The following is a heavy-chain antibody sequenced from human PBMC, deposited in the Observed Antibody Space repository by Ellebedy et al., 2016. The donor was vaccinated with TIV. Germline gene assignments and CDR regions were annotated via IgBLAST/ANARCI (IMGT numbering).Heavy chain of an antibody. CDR1: GFTFSSYS. J-gene: IGHJ4*02. D-gene: IGHD6-13*01. CDR2: INQDGSQK. CDR3: ARGRIAAAGTCFDY. Sequence: GESLKISCAASGFTFSSYSMNWVRQAPGKGPEWVANINQDGSQKYYVDSVKGRFTISRDNAKDSLYLQMNSLRDEDTAVYYCARGRIAAAGTCFDYWGQGTLVTVSS. V-gene: IGHV3-7*01.